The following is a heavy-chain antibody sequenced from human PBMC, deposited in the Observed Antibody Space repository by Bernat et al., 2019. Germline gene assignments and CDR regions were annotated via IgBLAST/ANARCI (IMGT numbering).Heavy chain of an antibody. CDR3: AMYIVGANRYFDY. J-gene: IGHJ4*02. D-gene: IGHD1-26*01. V-gene: IGHV3-21*01. CDR2: ISSSSSYI. Sequence: EVQLVESGGGLVKPGGSLRLSCAASGFTFSSYSMNWVRQAPGKGLEWVSSISSSSSYIYYADSVKGRFTISRDNAKNSLYLQMNSLRAEDTAVYYCAMYIVGANRYFDYWGQGTLVTVSS. CDR1: GFTFSSYS.